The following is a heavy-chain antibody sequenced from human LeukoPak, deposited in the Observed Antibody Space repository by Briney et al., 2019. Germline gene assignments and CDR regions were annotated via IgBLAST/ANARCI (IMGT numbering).Heavy chain of an antibody. CDR2: IYYSGST. V-gene: IGHV4-31*03. Sequence: SETLSLTCTVSGGSISSGGYYWSWIRQHPGKGLKWIGYIYYSGSTYYNPSLKSRVTMSVDTSKNQFSLKLSSVTAADTAVYYCARVGDSSVAFDIWGQGTMVTVSS. CDR3: ARVGDSSVAFDI. CDR1: GGSISSGGYY. D-gene: IGHD3-22*01. J-gene: IGHJ3*02.